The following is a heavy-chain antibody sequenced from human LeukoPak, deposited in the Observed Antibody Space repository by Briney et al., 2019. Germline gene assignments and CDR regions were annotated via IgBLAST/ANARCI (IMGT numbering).Heavy chain of an antibody. J-gene: IGHJ4*02. V-gene: IGHV4-39*01. Sequence: SETLSLTCTVSGGSISSSTYYWGWIRQPPGKGLEWIGSIYYSGSTSYNPSLKSRATISVDTSKNQFSLKLDSVTAADTAVYYCARNASDSGTSYFDYWGQGTLVTVSS. CDR1: GGSISSSTYY. CDR2: IYYSGST. CDR3: ARNASDSGTSYFDY. D-gene: IGHD1-26*01.